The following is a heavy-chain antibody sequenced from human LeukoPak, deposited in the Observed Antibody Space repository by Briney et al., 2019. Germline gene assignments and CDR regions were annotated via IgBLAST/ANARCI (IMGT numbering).Heavy chain of an antibody. CDR3: ASTVVTPGFDY. D-gene: IGHD4-23*01. Sequence: SETLSLTCTVPGGSISSSSYYWGWIRQPPGKGLEWIGSIYYSGSTYYNPSLKSRVTISVDTSKNQFSLKLSSVTAADTAVYYCASTVVTPGFDYWGQGTLVTVSS. J-gene: IGHJ4*02. CDR1: GGSISSSSYY. V-gene: IGHV4-39*01. CDR2: IYYSGST.